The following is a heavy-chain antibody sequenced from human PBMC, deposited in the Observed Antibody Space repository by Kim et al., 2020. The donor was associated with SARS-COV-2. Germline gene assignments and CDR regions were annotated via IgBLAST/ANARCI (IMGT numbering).Heavy chain of an antibody. V-gene: IGHV3-33*01. CDR2: IWYDGSNK. J-gene: IGHJ6*02. D-gene: IGHD2-15*01. CDR3: AREIYPLDIVVVVDATGYGMDV. Sequence: GGSLRLSCAASGFTFSSYCMHWVRQAPGKGLEWVAFIWYDGSNKYYADSVKGRFSISRDNSKNTLYLQMNSLRAEDTAVSYCAREIYPLDIVVVVDATGYGMDVWGQGTTVTVSS. CDR1: GFTFSSYC.